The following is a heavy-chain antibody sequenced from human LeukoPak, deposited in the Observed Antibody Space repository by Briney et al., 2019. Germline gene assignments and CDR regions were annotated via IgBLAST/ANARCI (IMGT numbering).Heavy chain of an antibody. CDR2: IDPSDSYT. Sequence: GESLKISCKGSGYSFSNYWIGWVRQMPGKGLEWMGKIDPSDSYTTYNPSFQGHVTIPADKSISAAYLQWSSLKASDTAMYYCARHSHYDFWSGYLDYWGQGTLVTVSS. D-gene: IGHD3-3*01. CDR3: ARHSHYDFWSGYLDY. CDR1: GYSFSNYW. V-gene: IGHV5-10-1*01. J-gene: IGHJ4*02.